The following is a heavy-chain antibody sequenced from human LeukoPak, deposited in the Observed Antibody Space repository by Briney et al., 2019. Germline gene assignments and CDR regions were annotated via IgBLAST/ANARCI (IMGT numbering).Heavy chain of an antibody. V-gene: IGHV4-61*01. CDR1: GGSVSSGSYY. CDR3: ARGVFSSSWYPYYFDY. Sequence: PSETLSLTCTVSGGSVSSGSYYWSWIRQPPGKGLEWIGYIYYSGSTNYNPSLKSRVTISVDTSKNQFSLKLSSVTAADTAVYYCARGVFSSSWYPYYFDYWGQGTLVTVSS. CDR2: IYYSGST. D-gene: IGHD6-13*01. J-gene: IGHJ4*02.